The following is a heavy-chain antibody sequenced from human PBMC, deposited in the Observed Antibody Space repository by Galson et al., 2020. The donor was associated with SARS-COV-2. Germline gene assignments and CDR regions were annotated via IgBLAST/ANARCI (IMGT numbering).Heavy chain of an antibody. CDR1: GGSISSGGYY. Sequence: ETSETLSLTCTVSGGSISSGGYYWSWIRQHPGKGLEWIGYIYYSGSTYYNPSLKSRVTISVDTSKNQFSLKLSSVTAADTAVYYCARGGSGYYYFDYWGQGTLVTVSS. J-gene: IGHJ4*02. V-gene: IGHV4-31*03. CDR2: IYYSGST. D-gene: IGHD3-22*01. CDR3: ARGGSGYYYFDY.